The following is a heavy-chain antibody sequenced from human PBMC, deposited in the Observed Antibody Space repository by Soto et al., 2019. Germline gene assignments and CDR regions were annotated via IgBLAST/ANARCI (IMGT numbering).Heavy chain of an antibody. CDR2: ISAYNGNT. CDR1: GYTFTSYG. CDR3: GRAGPGGTGGGWFDP. J-gene: IGHJ5*02. Sequence: QVQLVQSGAEVKKPGASVKVSCKASGYTFTSYGISWVRQAPGQGLEWMGWISAYNGNTNYAQKLQGRVTMTTDTSKSTADRELRSLRSEETAVYDWGRAGPGGTGGGWFDPWGQGTLVTVSS. D-gene: IGHD3-16*01. V-gene: IGHV1-18*01.